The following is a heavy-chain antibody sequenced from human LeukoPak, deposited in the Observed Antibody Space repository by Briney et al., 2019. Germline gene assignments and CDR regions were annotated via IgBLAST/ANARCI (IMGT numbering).Heavy chain of an antibody. J-gene: IGHJ3*02. V-gene: IGHV5-51*01. CDR2: IYPGDSDT. D-gene: IGHD5-12*01. Sequence: GESLHISSKSSVYSFTSYWIGGVRKMPGKDLEWMGIIYPGDSDTRYSPSFQGQVTISADKSISTAYMQCSSLKASDTAMYYCARQRYSGYEAPDAFDIWGQGTMVTVSS. CDR3: ARQRYSGYEAPDAFDI. CDR1: VYSFTSYW.